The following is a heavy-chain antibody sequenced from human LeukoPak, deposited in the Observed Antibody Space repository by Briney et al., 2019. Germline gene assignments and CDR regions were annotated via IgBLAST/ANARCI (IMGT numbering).Heavy chain of an antibody. D-gene: IGHD3-16*01. CDR2: IWFDGSEE. J-gene: IGHJ4*02. Sequence: TGGSLRLSCTASGFTFSSYGMHWVRQTPGEGLEWAAVIWFDGSEEYYADSVKGRFTISRDNSKNTLYLQMNSLRVEDTAVYYCARENQAYDHWGQGTLVTVSS. CDR3: ARENQAYDH. V-gene: IGHV3-33*01. CDR1: GFTFSSYG.